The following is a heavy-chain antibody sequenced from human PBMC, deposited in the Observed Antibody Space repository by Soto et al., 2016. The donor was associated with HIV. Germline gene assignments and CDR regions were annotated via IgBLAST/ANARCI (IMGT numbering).Heavy chain of an antibody. J-gene: IGHJ4*02. CDR3: ARDLSFTIILTGLQAT. D-gene: IGHD3-9*01. V-gene: IGHV3-20*04. CDR1: GFKFNDYG. CDR2: LIGMVLK. Sequence: EVQLVESGGGAVRPGGSLRLSCEASGFKFNDYGMNWVRQVPGKGWSGSPVLIGMVLKQVMQPLCGADSPSPETTPRTSLYLQMDSLRDEDTALYFCARDLSFTIILTGLQATWGQGTLVTVSS.